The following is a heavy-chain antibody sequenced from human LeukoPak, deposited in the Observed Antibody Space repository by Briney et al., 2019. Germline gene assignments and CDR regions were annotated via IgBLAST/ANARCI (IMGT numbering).Heavy chain of an antibody. Sequence: GGSLRLSCAASGFTFREYSMTWVRQAPGKGLEWVSNIRANGRDTYYTDSVKGRFIISRDNSKNTLYLPMNRLRAEDTAVYYCARGGYTTYFDPWGQGTLVTVSS. CDR3: ARGGYTTYFDP. D-gene: IGHD2-15*01. CDR1: GFTFREYS. J-gene: IGHJ5*02. CDR2: IRANGRDT. V-gene: IGHV3-23*01.